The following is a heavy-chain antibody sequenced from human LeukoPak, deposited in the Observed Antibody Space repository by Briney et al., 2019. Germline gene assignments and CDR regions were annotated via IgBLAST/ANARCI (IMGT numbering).Heavy chain of an antibody. CDR2: ISYDGSNK. D-gene: IGHD2-15*01. V-gene: IGHV3-30-3*01. J-gene: IGHJ4*02. Sequence: GRSLRLSCAASGFTFSSYAMHWVRQAPGKGLEWVAVISYDGSNKYYADSVKGRFTISRDNAKNSLYLQMNSLRAEDTAVYYCARDQRVVAAMATFDYWGQGTLVTVSS. CDR3: ARDQRVVAAMATFDY. CDR1: GFTFSSYA.